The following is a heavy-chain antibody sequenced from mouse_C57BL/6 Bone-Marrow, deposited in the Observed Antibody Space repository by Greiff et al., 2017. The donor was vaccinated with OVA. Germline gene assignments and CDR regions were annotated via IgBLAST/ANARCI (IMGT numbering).Heavy chain of an antibody. CDR2: IHPNSGST. Sequence: QVQLQQSGAELVKPGASVKLSCKASGYTFTSYWMHWVKQRPGQGLEWIGMIHPNSGSTNYNEKFKSKATLTVDKSSSTAYMQLSSLTSEDSAVYYCASSKVGDYDGGAWFAYWGQGTLVTVSA. CDR3: ASSKVGDYDGGAWFAY. D-gene: IGHD2-4*01. V-gene: IGHV1-64*01. J-gene: IGHJ3*01. CDR1: GYTFTSYW.